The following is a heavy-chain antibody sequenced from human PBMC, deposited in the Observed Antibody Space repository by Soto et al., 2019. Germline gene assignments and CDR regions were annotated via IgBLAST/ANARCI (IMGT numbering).Heavy chain of an antibody. J-gene: IGHJ4*02. CDR1: GFTFNNYA. CDR3: AKDRLAGNFDY. V-gene: IGHV3-23*01. Sequence: DVQLLDSGGGLVQPGGSLGLSCAASGFTFNNYAMNWVRQAPGMGLEWVATISNTGGGTYYADSVKGRFTISRDNSKNTLYFQMSSLRVEDTAVYYCAKDRLAGNFDYWGQGTQVTVSS. CDR2: ISNTGGGT.